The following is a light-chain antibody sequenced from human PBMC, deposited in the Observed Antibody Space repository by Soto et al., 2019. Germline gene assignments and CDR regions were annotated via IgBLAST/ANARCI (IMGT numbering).Light chain of an antibody. CDR1: SSDVGSYNL. V-gene: IGLV2-23*01. CDR3: CSYAPISTVV. Sequence: QSALTQPASVSGSPGQSITISCTGTSSDVGSYNLVSWYQQHPGKAPKIMIYEDNQRPSGVSNRFSGSKSGNTASLTISGLQAEDEAHYYFCSYAPISTVVFGGGTKLTVI. CDR2: EDN. J-gene: IGLJ3*02.